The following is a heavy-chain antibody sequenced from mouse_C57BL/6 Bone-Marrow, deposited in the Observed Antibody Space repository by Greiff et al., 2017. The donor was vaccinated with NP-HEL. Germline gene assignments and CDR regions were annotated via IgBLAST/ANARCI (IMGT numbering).Heavy chain of an antibody. D-gene: IGHD2-4*01. CDR2: IGPGSGST. Sequence: QVQLQQSGAELVKPGASVKISCKASGYTFTDYYINWVKQRPGQGLEWSGKIGPGSGSTYYNEKFKGKATLTADKSSSTAYMQLSSLTSEDSAVYFCASIYYDFTGVFAYWGQGTLVTVSA. CDR3: ASIYYDFTGVFAY. J-gene: IGHJ3*01. V-gene: IGHV1-77*01. CDR1: GYTFTDYY.